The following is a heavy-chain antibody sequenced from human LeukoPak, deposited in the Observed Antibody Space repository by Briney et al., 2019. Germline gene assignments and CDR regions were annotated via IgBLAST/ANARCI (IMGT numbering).Heavy chain of an antibody. J-gene: IGHJ4*02. Sequence: PSETLSLTCIVSGGSISGFYWSWIRQPPGKGLEWIGYIYYTGKTNYNPSLKSRVTMSVDTSKNHFSLKLSSVTAADTAVYYCARHEFSGYDCHFDYWGQGTLVTVSS. D-gene: IGHD5-12*01. CDR3: ARHEFSGYDCHFDY. CDR2: IYYTGKT. V-gene: IGHV4-59*08. CDR1: GGSISGFY.